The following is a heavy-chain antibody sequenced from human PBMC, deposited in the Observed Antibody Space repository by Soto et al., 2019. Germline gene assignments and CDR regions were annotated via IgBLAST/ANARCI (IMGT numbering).Heavy chain of an antibody. CDR3: ARGPAELDYYYGSGSYYYYFDY. J-gene: IGHJ4*02. CDR1: GGSISSYY. CDR2: IYYSGST. V-gene: IGHV4-59*01. D-gene: IGHD3-10*01. Sequence: PSETLSLTCTVSGGSISSYYWSWIRQPPGKGLEWIGYIYYSGSTNYNPSLKSRVTISVDTSKNQFSLKLSSVTAADTAVYYCARGPAELDYYYGSGSYYYYFDYWGQGTLVTVSS.